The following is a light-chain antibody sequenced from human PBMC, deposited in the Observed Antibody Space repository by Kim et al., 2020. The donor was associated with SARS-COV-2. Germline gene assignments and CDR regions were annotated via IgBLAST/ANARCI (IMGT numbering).Light chain of an antibody. Sequence: HRVTISCTGSSSNIGAGYDVHWYQQLPGTAPKLLIYGNSNRPSGVPDRLSGSKSGTSASLAITGLQAEDEADYYCQSYDSSLSGVVFGGGTQLTVL. CDR3: QSYDSSLSGVV. J-gene: IGLJ2*01. CDR2: GNS. V-gene: IGLV1-40*01. CDR1: SSNIGAGYD.